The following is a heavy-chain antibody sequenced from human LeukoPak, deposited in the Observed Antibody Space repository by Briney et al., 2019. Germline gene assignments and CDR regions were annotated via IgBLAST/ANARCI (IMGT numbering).Heavy chain of an antibody. CDR3: ASVFYGDYSLGWYFDL. CDR2: ISSSGSTL. J-gene: IGHJ2*01. CDR1: GFTFSSYE. V-gene: IGHV3-48*03. Sequence: PGGSLRLSCAASGFTFSSYEMNWVRQAPGKGLEWVSYISSSGSTLYYADSVKGRFTISRDNAKNSLYLQMNSLRAEDTAVYYCASVFYGDYSLGWYFDLWGRGTLVTVSS. D-gene: IGHD4-17*01.